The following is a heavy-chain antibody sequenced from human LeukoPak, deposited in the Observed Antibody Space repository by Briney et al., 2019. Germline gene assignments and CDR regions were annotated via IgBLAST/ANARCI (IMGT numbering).Heavy chain of an antibody. V-gene: IGHV3-21*04. Sequence: GGSLRLSCAASGFTLSDYSMNWVRQAPGKGLEWVSTISSDPNYIYYGASVKGRFTISEDNSKNTLYLQMNSLRVEDTAVYFCARGPSRYYFDYWGQGTLVTVSS. CDR1: GFTLSDYS. D-gene: IGHD2-2*01. CDR2: ISSDPNYI. CDR3: ARGPSRYYFDY. J-gene: IGHJ4*02.